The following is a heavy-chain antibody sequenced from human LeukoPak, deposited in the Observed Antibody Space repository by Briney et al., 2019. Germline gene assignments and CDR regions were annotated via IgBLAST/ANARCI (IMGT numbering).Heavy chain of an antibody. CDR1: GFTVSSYY. Sequence: PGGSLRLSCAASGFTVSSYYMTRVRQAPGKGLEWVSVIYNNGNTHYGDSVKGRFTISRDNSKNTLWLQMNSLRAEDTAVYYCARDRSYFDSSGYYHYGDFQHWGQGTVVTVSS. CDR2: IYNNGNT. CDR3: ARDRSYFDSSGYYHYGDFQH. D-gene: IGHD3-22*01. J-gene: IGHJ1*01. V-gene: IGHV3-53*01.